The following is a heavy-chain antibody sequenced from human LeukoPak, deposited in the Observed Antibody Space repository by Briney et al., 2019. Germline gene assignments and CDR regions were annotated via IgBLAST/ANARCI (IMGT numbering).Heavy chain of an antibody. CDR1: GXSFTTYW. J-gene: IGHJ4*02. CDR2: IYPGDSDT. D-gene: IGHD2-2*01. V-gene: IGHV5-51*01. CDR3: ARRQGCSNTNCPPDY. Sequence: RGESLKISFRGSGXSFTTYWIGWVRQMPGKGLEWMGIIYPGDSDTRYTPSFQGQVTMSADKSINTAYLQWSSLKASDTAMYYCARRQGCSNTNCPPDYWGQGTLVTVSP.